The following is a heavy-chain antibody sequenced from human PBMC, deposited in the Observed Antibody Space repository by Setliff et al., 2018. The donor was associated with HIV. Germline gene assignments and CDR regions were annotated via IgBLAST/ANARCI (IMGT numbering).Heavy chain of an antibody. J-gene: IGHJ6*03. V-gene: IGHV4-39*02. D-gene: IGHD1-26*01. Sequence: PSETLSLTCTVSGVSTSSSHYYWGWIRQPPGKGLEWIGHVSYSGSTNYNPSLKSRVTISVDTSKNHFSLNLNSVTAADTAIYYCARRRPPPSGMYSSYYMDVWGKGTAVTVSS. CDR2: VSYSGST. CDR1: GVSTSSSHYY. CDR3: ARRRPPPSGMYSSYYMDV.